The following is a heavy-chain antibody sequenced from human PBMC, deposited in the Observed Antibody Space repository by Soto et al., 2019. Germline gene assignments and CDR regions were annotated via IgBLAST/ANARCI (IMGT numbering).Heavy chain of an antibody. J-gene: IGHJ4*02. CDR2: ISAYNGNT. V-gene: IGHV1-18*01. CDR3: ARNEGSIAAAGDFDY. CDR1: GYTFTSYG. D-gene: IGHD6-13*01. Sequence: GASVKVSCKASGYTFTSYGISWVRQAPGQGLEWMGWISAYNGNTNYAQKLQGRVTMTTDTSTSTAYMELRSLRSDDTAVYYCARNEGSIAAAGDFDYWGQGTLVTVSS.